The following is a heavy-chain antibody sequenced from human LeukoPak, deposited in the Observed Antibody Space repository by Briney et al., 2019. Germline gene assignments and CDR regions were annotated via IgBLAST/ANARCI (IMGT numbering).Heavy chain of an antibody. CDR1: GGSISSSSYY. Sequence: SETLSLTCTVSGGSISSSSYYWGWIRQPPGKGLEWIGSIYYSGSTYYNPSLKSRVTISVDTSKNQFSLKLSSVTAADTAVYYCARTGYSSGWYGGAAFDIWGQGTMVTVSS. CDR2: IYYSGST. CDR3: ARTGYSSGWYGGAAFDI. V-gene: IGHV4-39*07. J-gene: IGHJ3*02. D-gene: IGHD6-19*01.